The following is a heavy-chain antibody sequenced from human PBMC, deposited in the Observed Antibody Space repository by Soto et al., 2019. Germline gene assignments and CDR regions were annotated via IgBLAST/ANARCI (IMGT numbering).Heavy chain of an antibody. J-gene: IGHJ4*02. CDR2: ISSSSSYI. CDR1: GFTFSSYS. CDR3: ARVPALDYDYIWGSYRAPPPDY. D-gene: IGHD3-16*02. V-gene: IGHV3-21*01. Sequence: GGSLRLSCAASGFTFSSYSMNWVRQAPEKGLEWVSSISSSSSYIYYADSVKGRFTISRDNAKNSLYLQMNSLRAEDTAVYYCARVPALDYDYIWGSYRAPPPDYWGQGTLVTVSS.